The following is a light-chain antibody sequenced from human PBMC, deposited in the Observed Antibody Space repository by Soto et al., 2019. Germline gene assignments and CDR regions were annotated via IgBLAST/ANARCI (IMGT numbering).Light chain of an antibody. CDR2: DVN. V-gene: IGLV2-14*01. J-gene: IGLJ1*01. CDR1: NTDLGVYGY. CDR3: FSKISGFVYG. Sequence: QSALAQPASVSGSFGQSITISCSGPNTDLGVYGYVSWYQHHPGKAPKLLIYDVNNRPSGISGRFSGSKSGDTASLTISGLQAEDEADYFCFSKISGFVYGFGTGTKVTVL.